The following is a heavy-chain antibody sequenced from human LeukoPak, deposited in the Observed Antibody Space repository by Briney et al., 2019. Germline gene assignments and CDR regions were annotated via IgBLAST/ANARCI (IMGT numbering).Heavy chain of an antibody. CDR3: ARVTLEIQYFDY. D-gene: IGHD1-1*01. CDR2: ISGYNGNT. Sequence: ASVKVSCKASGYTFTSYDINWVRQATGQGPEWMGWISGYNGNTNYAQKYQGRVTMTTDTSTRTAHMELRSLRSDDTAVYYCARVTLEIQYFDYWGQGTLVTVSS. J-gene: IGHJ4*02. V-gene: IGHV1-18*01. CDR1: GYTFTSYD.